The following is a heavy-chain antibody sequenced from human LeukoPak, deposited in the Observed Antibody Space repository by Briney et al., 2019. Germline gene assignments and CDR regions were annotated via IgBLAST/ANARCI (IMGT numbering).Heavy chain of an antibody. Sequence: SETLSLTCTVSGGSISSYYWSWIRQPPGKGLEWIGYINYSGSTNYNPSPKSRVTTSFDTSTNSSALKVSSVTAADTAVYYCAIEGRSGASSGGGDYWGQGTLVTVSS. J-gene: IGHJ4*02. CDR2: INYSGST. CDR1: GGSISSYY. D-gene: IGHD6-19*01. CDR3: AIEGRSGASSGGGDY. V-gene: IGHV4-59*08.